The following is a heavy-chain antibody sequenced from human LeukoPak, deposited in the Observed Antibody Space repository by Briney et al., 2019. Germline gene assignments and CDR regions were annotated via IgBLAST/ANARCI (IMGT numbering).Heavy chain of an antibody. V-gene: IGHV3-23*01. D-gene: IGHD1-26*01. Sequence: PGGSLRLSCAASGFTFSSYAMSWVRQAPGKGLEWVSAISGSGGSTYYADSVRGRFTISRDNSKNTLYLQMNSLRAEDTAVYYCAKGGWELREAFDIWGQGTMVTVSS. CDR3: AKGGWELREAFDI. CDR1: GFTFSSYA. J-gene: IGHJ3*02. CDR2: ISGSGGST.